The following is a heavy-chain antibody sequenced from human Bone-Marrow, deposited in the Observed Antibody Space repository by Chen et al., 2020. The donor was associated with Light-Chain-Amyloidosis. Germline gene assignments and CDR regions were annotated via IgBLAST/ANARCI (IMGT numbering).Heavy chain of an antibody. D-gene: IGHD4-17*01. J-gene: IGHJ6*02. CDR1: GGTFSSYQ. V-gene: IGHV1-69*06. Sequence: QAQLVQSGEEVKKTGSSVKVSCKAAGGTFSSYQVTWVRQAPGHGLEWMGGIIPFFGTTNYAQNFQGRVTITADKSTGTAYMELNSLTSEDTAIYYCARDRTYGDYGSYGMDVWGQGTTVTVTS. CDR3: ARDRTYGDYGSYGMDV. CDR2: IIPFFGTT.